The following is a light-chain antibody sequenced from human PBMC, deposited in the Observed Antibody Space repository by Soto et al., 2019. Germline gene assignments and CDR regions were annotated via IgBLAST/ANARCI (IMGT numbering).Light chain of an antibody. Sequence: QSVLTQPPSVSGAPGKRVPISSLGSSPNFGAGNDVHWYQQLQGTTPKLLILVTTNRPSGVPDRFSGSKSGTSASLAITGLQAEDEADYYCPSYDSSLRVVFGGGTKLTVL. CDR2: VTT. V-gene: IGLV1-40*01. J-gene: IGLJ2*01. CDR1: SPNFGAGND. CDR3: PSYDSSLRVV.